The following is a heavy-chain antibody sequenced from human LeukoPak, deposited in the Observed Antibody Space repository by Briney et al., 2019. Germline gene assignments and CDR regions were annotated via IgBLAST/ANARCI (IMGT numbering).Heavy chain of an antibody. Sequence: PSETLSLTCTVSGGSISSYYWSWIRQPAGKGLGWIGRIYTSGSTNYNPSLQSRVTMSVDTSKNQFSLKLSSVTAADTAVYYCARVGYPDYFQHWGQGTLVTVSS. V-gene: IGHV4-4*07. D-gene: IGHD5-18*01. CDR2: IYTSGST. CDR1: GGSISSYY. CDR3: ARVGYPDYFQH. J-gene: IGHJ1*01.